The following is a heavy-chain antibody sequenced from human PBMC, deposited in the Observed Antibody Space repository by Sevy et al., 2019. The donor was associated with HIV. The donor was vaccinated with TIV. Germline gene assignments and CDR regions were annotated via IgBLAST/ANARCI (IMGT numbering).Heavy chain of an antibody. Sequence: ASVKVSCKASGYTFTSYYMHWVRQAPGQGLEWMGIINPSGGSTSYAQKFQGRVTMTRDMSTSTVYRELSSLRSEDTAVYYCARDMRLRDIVVVPAAIQGNWFDPWGQGTLVTDSS. CDR3: ARDMRLRDIVVVPAAIQGNWFDP. D-gene: IGHD2-2*02. J-gene: IGHJ5*02. CDR1: GYTFTSYY. CDR2: INPSGGST. V-gene: IGHV1-46*01.